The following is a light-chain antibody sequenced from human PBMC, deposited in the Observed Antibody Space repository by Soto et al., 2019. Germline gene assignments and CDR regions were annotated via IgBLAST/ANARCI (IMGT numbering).Light chain of an antibody. J-gene: IGKJ2*01. CDR3: QQYGSSSYT. Sequence: EIVLTQSPGTLSLSPGERATLSCRGSQSISSSYLAWYQQKPGLAPRLLIYGASSRATGIPDRFSGSGSGTDFTLTISRVEPEDFAVYYCQQYGSSSYTFGQGTKLEIK. V-gene: IGKV3-20*01. CDR2: GAS. CDR1: QSISSSY.